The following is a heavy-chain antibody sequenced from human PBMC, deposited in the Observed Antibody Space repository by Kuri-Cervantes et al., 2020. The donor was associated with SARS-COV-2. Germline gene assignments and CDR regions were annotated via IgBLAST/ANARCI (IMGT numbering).Heavy chain of an antibody. D-gene: IGHD3-22*01. CDR2: IYYSGST. CDR3: ARVSANYYDSSGYITTALSYFDY. Sequence: GSLRLSCAGSGFPFSNYVMSWVRQAPGKGLEWIGSIYYSGSTYYNPSLKSRVTISVDTSKNQFSLKLSSVTAADTAVYYCARVSANYYDSSGYITTALSYFDYWGQGTLVTVSS. V-gene: IGHV4-39*07. CDR1: GFPFSNYV. J-gene: IGHJ4*02.